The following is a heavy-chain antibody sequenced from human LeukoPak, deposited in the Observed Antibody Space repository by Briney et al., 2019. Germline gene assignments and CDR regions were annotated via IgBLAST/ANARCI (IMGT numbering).Heavy chain of an antibody. V-gene: IGHV1-69*02. CDR2: IIPILGIA. CDR1: GGTFSSYT. CDR3: TRGTTDDAFDI. D-gene: IGHD2/OR15-2a*01. Sequence: GSSVKVSCKASGGTFSSYTISWVRQAPGQGLEWMGRIIPILGIANYAQKFQGRVTITADKSTSTAYMKLSSLRSEDTAVYYCTRGTTDDAFDIWGQGTMVTVSS. J-gene: IGHJ3*02.